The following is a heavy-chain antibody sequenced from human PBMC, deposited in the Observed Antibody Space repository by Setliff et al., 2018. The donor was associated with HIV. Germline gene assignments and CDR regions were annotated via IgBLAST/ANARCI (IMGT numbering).Heavy chain of an antibody. D-gene: IGHD3-22*01. CDR1: GGSISSSNYY. CDR3: ARHGITKIVVATPDTIDY. J-gene: IGHJ4*02. V-gene: IGHV4-39*01. CDR2: IYYSGNT. Sequence: LSLTCTVSGGSISSSNYYWGWIRQHPGKGLEWIGSIYYSGNTYYNPSLKSRVTIPVDTSKNQFSLKLTSVTAADTAVYYCARHGITKIVVATPDTIDYWGQGTLVTVSS.